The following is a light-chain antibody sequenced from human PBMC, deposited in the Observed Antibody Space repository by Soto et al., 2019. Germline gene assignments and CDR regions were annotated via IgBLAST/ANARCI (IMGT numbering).Light chain of an antibody. V-gene: IGKV3-11*01. CDR2: DAS. J-gene: IGKJ4*01. CDR3: QQRSNWPPTLT. CDR1: QSVSRS. Sequence: EIVLTQSPVTLSLSPGERATLSCRASQSVSRSLAWYQQKPGQAPRLLVYDASNRATGIPARFSGSGSGTDFTLTISSLEPEDFAVYYCQQRSNWPPTLTFGGGTKVDIK.